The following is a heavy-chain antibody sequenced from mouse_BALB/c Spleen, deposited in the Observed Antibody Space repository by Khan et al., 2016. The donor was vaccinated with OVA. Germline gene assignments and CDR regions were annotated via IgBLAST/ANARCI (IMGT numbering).Heavy chain of an antibody. Sequence: VQLQESGAELAKPGASVKMSCKASGYTFTSYWMHWVKQRPGQGLEWIGYINPSTGYTEYNQKFKDKATLTTDKSSSTAYMQLSSLTSEDSAVYYCARRYYGSRSWFAYWGQGPLVTVSA. J-gene: IGHJ3*01. V-gene: IGHV1-7*01. CDR1: GYTFTSYW. D-gene: IGHD1-1*01. CDR2: INPSTGYT. CDR3: ARRYYGSRSWFAY.